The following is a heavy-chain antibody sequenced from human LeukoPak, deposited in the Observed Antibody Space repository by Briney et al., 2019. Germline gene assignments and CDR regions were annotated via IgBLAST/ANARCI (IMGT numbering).Heavy chain of an antibody. J-gene: IGHJ6*02. Sequence: PSETLSLTCTVSGGSISSGGYYWSWIRQPPGKGLEWIGYIYHSGSTNYNPSLKSRVTISVDTSKNQFSLKLSSVTAADTAVYYCARDSPRRFLVGASHVGYYGMDVWGQGTTVTVSS. CDR2: IYHSGST. V-gene: IGHV4-61*08. CDR1: GGSISSGGYY. D-gene: IGHD1-26*01. CDR3: ARDSPRRFLVGASHVGYYGMDV.